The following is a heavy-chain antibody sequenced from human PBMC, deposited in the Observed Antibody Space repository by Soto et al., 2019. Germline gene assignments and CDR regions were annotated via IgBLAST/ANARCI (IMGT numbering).Heavy chain of an antibody. J-gene: IGHJ5*02. CDR1: GFSLSTSGMC. CDR3: ARIYDFWSGSASGERLPPQLLGFDP. CDR2: IDWDDDK. V-gene: IGHV2-70*11. D-gene: IGHD3-3*01. Sequence: SGPTLVNPKQTLTLTCTFSGFSLSTSGMCVSWIRQPPGKALEWLARIDWDDDKYYSTSLKTRLTISKDTSKNQVVLTMTNMDPVDTATYYCARIYDFWSGSASGERLPPQLLGFDPWGQGTLVTVSS.